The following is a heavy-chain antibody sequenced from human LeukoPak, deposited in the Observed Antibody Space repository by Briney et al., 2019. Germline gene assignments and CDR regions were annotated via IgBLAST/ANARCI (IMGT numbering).Heavy chain of an antibody. CDR2: IKQDGSQK. J-gene: IGHJ4*02. D-gene: IGHD6-19*01. Sequence: GGSLRLSCAASEFTFSSYWMSWVRQAPGKGLEWVANIKQDGSQKYYVDSVKGRFSISRDNAKNSLYLQMNSLRAEDTAVYYCARADSSGWLHLDYWGQGTLVTVSS. CDR3: ARADSSGWLHLDY. V-gene: IGHV3-7*01. CDR1: EFTFSSYW.